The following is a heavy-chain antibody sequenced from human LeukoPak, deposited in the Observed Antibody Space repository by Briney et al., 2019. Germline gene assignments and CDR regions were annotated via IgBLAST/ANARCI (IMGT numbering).Heavy chain of an antibody. CDR1: GYTFIDYY. CDR3: ATEIAAAGSRNYYGMDV. J-gene: IGHJ6*02. D-gene: IGHD6-13*01. CDR2: INPNSGDT. V-gene: IGHV1-2*02. Sequence: GDSVKVSCKAAGYTFIDYYMHWVRQAPGQGLEWMGWINPNSGDTKYAQEFQGRATMTRDTSISTAYMELSRLRSDDTAVYYCATEIAAAGSRNYYGMDVWGQGTTVTVSS.